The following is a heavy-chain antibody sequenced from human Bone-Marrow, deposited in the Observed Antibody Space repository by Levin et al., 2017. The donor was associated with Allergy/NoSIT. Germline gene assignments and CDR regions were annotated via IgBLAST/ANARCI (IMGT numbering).Heavy chain of an antibody. CDR3: AKDVPTLFDSSGYYPSYFDY. CDR2: ISGSGGST. CDR1: GFTFSSYA. Sequence: GESLKISCAASGFTFSSYAMSWVRQAPGKGLEWVSAISGSGGSTYYADSVKGRFTISRDNSKNTLYLQMNSLRAEDTAVYYCAKDVPTLFDSSGYYPSYFDYWGQGTLVTVSS. J-gene: IGHJ4*02. V-gene: IGHV3-23*01. D-gene: IGHD3-22*01.